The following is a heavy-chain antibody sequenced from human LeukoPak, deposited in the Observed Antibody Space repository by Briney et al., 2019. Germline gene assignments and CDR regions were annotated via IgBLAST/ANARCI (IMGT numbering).Heavy chain of an antibody. J-gene: IGHJ4*02. CDR1: GGSITISYW. D-gene: IGHD6-19*01. CDR3: ASHIPVTGMRGFDH. V-gene: IGHV4-4*02. Sequence: SGTLSLTCAVSGGSITISYWWSWVRQPPGKGLEWIGEIHHGGSTNYEPSLKSRVTMSVDKYKNQFSLRLTSVTAADTAVYYCASHIPVTGMRGFDHWGQGALVTVSS. CDR2: IHHGGST.